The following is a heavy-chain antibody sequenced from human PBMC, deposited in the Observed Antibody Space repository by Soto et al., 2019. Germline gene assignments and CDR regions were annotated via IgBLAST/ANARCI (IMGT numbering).Heavy chain of an antibody. Sequence: SETLSLTCAVYGGSFSGYYWSWIRQPPVKVLEWIGEINHSGSTNYNPSLKSRVTISVDTSKNQFSLKLSSVTAADTAVYYCAREGTYYDSSGYYQIYNWFDPWGQGTLVTVSS. J-gene: IGHJ5*02. CDR1: GGSFSGYY. CDR3: AREGTYYDSSGYYQIYNWFDP. V-gene: IGHV4-34*01. D-gene: IGHD3-22*01. CDR2: INHSGST.